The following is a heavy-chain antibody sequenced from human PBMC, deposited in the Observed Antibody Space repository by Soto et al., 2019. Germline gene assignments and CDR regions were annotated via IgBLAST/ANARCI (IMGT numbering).Heavy chain of an antibody. CDR3: AREGVVAVAATWAYFDY. V-gene: IGHV1-69*06. CDR1: GGTFSSYA. CDR2: IIPIFGTA. D-gene: IGHD2-15*01. J-gene: IGHJ4*02. Sequence: QVQLVQSGAEVKKPGSSVKVSCKASGGTFSSYAISWVRQAPGQGLEWMGGIIPIFGTANYAQKFQGRVTITADKSTSTAYMELSSLRSEDTAVYYCAREGVVAVAATWAYFDYWGQGTLVTVSS.